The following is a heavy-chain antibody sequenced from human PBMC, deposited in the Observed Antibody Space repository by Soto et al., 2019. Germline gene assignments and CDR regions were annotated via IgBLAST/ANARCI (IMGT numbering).Heavy chain of an antibody. D-gene: IGHD2-2*01. CDR3: ARECKYCSSMDSLDV. Sequence: SVKVFCKASGFTVTSSAMQWVRQVRGQRLEWIGWIVVGSGNTNYAQKFQERVTITRDMSTSTAYMELNSLRAEDTAVYYCARECKYCSSMDSLDVWGQGTMVTVSS. V-gene: IGHV1-58*02. CDR1: GFTVTSSA. CDR2: IVVGSGNT. J-gene: IGHJ6*02.